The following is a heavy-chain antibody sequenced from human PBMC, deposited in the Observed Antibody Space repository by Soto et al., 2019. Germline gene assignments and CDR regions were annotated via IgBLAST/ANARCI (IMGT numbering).Heavy chain of an antibody. Sequence: QLQLQESGTGLVKPSESLSLTCTVSGGSISSSDYYWGWIRQPPGKGLEWIGNIYYSGSASYNPSLECRVTISVDTSKNLVSLKLSSVTAADAAGYICVSGYPWVGFDSWGQGTLVTVSS. D-gene: IGHD5-18*01. CDR2: IYYSGSA. V-gene: IGHV4-39*01. CDR1: GGSISSSDYY. CDR3: VSGYPWVGFDS. J-gene: IGHJ4*02.